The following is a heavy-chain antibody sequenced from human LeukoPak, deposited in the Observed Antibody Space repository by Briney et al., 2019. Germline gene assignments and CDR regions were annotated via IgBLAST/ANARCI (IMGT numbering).Heavy chain of an antibody. D-gene: IGHD6-13*01. CDR1: GYSISSGYY. V-gene: IGHV4-38-2*02. J-gene: IGHJ5*02. Sequence: SETLSLTCTVSGYSISSGYYWGWIRQPPGKGLEWIGGIYHSGSTYYNPSLKSRVTISVDTSKNQFSLKLSSVTAADTAVYYCARGQQLEQNWFDPWGQGTLVTVSS. CDR2: IYHSGST. CDR3: ARGQQLEQNWFDP.